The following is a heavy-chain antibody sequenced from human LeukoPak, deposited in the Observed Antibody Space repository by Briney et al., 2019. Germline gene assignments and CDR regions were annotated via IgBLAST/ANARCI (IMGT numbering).Heavy chain of an antibody. D-gene: IGHD3-22*01. J-gene: IGHJ5*02. CDR3: ASLRYDSSAYDRPLPHH. CDR1: GGSFSAYY. Sequence: NPSETLSLTCAVYGGSFSAYYWSWIRQPPGKGLEWIGEINHSGRPNYSPSLKSRVTISIDMSKNEFSLRLSSVTAADTAIYYCASLRYDSSAYDRPLPHHWGQGTLVTVSS. V-gene: IGHV4-34*01. CDR2: INHSGRP.